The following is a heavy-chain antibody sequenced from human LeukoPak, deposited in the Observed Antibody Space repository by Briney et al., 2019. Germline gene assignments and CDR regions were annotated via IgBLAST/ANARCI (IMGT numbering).Heavy chain of an antibody. J-gene: IGHJ4*02. CDR1: GFTFSDYY. Sequence: PGGSLRLSCAASGFTFSDYYMSWVRQAPGKGLEWVSSISSSSSYIYYADSVKGRFTISRDNAKNSLYLQMNSLRAEDTAVYYCARVIVVVPAAIPLLGTGNDYWGQGTLVTVSS. CDR2: ISSSSSYI. V-gene: IGHV3-21*01. CDR3: ARVIVVVPAAIPLLGTGNDY. D-gene: IGHD2-2*02.